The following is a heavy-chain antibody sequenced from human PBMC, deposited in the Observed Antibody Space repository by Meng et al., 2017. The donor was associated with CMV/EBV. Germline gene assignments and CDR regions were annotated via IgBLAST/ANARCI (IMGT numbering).Heavy chain of an antibody. CDR1: GGSISSSSYY. Sequence: GSLRLSCTVSGGSISSSSYYWGWIRQPPGKGLEWIGSIYYSGSTYYNPSLKSRVTISVDTSKNQFSLKLSSVTAADTAVYYCARYPPKELELQGFDPWGQGTLVTVSP. V-gene: IGHV4-39*07. J-gene: IGHJ5*02. CDR2: IYYSGST. CDR3: ARYPPKELELQGFDP. D-gene: IGHD1-7*01.